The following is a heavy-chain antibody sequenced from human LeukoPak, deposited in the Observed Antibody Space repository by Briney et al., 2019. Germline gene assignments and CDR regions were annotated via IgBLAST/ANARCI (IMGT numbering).Heavy chain of an antibody. Sequence: GGSLRLSCLTSGFTLSTNAMSWVRQAPGKGLEWISGISGSGASTYYADSVKGRFTISRDNAKNTLYLQMNSLRAEDTAVYYCARGENYYDSSGYDYWGQGTLVTVSS. V-gene: IGHV3-23*01. CDR3: ARGENYYDSSGYDY. J-gene: IGHJ4*02. D-gene: IGHD3-22*01. CDR1: GFTLSTNA. CDR2: ISGSGAST.